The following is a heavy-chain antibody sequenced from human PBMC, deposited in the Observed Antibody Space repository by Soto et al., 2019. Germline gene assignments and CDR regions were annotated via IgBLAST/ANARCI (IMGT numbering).Heavy chain of an antibody. D-gene: IGHD1-26*01. V-gene: IGHV3-7*01. Sequence: HPGGSLRLSCAASGFTFTNYWMSWVRQAPGKGLEWVANIKGDGTKRNYVDSVKGRFTISRDNAKNTLFLQMNGLRAEDTAVYYCATVGTGSYNWLDPWGQGTLVTVSS. J-gene: IGHJ5*02. CDR1: GFTFTNYW. CDR2: IKGDGTKR. CDR3: ATVGTGSYNWLDP.